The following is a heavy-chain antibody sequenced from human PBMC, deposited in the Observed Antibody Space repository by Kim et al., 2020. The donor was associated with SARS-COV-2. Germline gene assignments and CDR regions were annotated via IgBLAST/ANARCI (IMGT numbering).Heavy chain of an antibody. V-gene: IGHV4-31*03. Sequence: SETLSLTCTVSGGSISSGGYYWSWLRPHPGQGLVWIGYIYYSGSTYYNPSLKSRVTISVDTSKNQFSLKLSSVAAAAADVYYCAAKEGTGLMGLRYYYDGMDVWGQGPALTVSS. CDR3: AAKEGTGLMGLRYYYDGMDV. CDR2: IYYSGST. D-gene: IGHD2-8*01. CDR1: GGSISSGGYY. J-gene: IGHJ6*02.